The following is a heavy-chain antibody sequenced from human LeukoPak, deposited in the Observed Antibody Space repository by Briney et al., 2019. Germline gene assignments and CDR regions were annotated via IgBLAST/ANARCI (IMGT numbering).Heavy chain of an antibody. J-gene: IGHJ4*02. V-gene: IGHV4-59*11. CDR3: AREDCSRTSCYTYYFDH. Sequence: SETLSLTCTVSGGSITSHFWSWIRQPPGKGLEWIGYIYYSGSTNYNPSLKSRVTISVDTSKNQFSLKLGSVTAADTAVYYCAREDCSRTSCYTYYFDHWGQGTLVTVSS. CDR2: IYYSGST. CDR1: GGSITSHF. D-gene: IGHD2-2*01.